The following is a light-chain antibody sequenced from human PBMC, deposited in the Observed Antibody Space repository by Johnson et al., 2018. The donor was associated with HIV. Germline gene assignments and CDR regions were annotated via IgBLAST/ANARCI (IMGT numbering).Light chain of an antibody. J-gene: IGLJ1*01. V-gene: IGLV1-51*02. CDR1: SCDIGDNY. CDR3: GTWDSSLGTYV. Sequence: QSVLSQPPSVSAAPGQKVTISCSGSSCDIGDNYVSWYRQLPGTAPQLLIYENNKRPSGIPDRFSGSKSATSATLGITGLQTGDEADYYCGTWDSSLGTYVFGTGTKVTVL. CDR2: ENN.